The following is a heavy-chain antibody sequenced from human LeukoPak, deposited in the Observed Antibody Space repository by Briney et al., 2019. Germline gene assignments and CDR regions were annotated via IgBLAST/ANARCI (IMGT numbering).Heavy chain of an antibody. CDR1: GFTFSAYS. D-gene: IGHD3-16*02. CDR2: ISSRSGTI. J-gene: IGHJ4*02. V-gene: IGHV3-48*01. Sequence: GASLRLSCAVSGFTFSAYSMNWVRQAPGKGLEWVSYISSRSGTIHYADSVKGRFTISRDNAKNALFLQMDSLRVEDTAIYYCVRLSITSGGVIHHFDLWGQGTLVTVSS. CDR3: VRLSITSGGVIHHFDL.